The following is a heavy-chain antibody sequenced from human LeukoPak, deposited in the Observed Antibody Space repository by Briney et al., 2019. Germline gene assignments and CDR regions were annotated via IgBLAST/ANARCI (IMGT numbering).Heavy chain of an antibody. CDR3: ARGDDIVVVVAATNDAFDI. CDR2: IIPILGIA. CDR1: GGTFSSYA. J-gene: IGHJ3*02. V-gene: IGHV1-69*04. Sequence: GASVKVSCKASGGTFSSYAISWVRQAPGQGLEWMGRIIPILGIANYAQKFQGRVTITADESTSTAYTELSSLRSEDTAVYYCARGDDIVVVVAATNDAFDIWGQGTMVTVSS. D-gene: IGHD2-15*01.